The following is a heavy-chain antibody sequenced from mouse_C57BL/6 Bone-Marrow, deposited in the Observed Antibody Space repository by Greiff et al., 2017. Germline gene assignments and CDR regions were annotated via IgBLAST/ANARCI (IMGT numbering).Heavy chain of an antibody. V-gene: IGHV10-3*01. CDR1: GFTFNTYA. CDR2: IRRKSSNYAT. D-gene: IGHD3-1*01. CDR3: VRGGYLTYYLDY. J-gene: IGHJ2*01. Sequence: EVKLVESGGGLVQPKGSLKLSCAASGFTFNTYAMHWVRQAPGTGLEWVARIRRKSSNYATYYADSVKDRITISRDDSQSMLYLKMNNLKTEDTAMYYCVRGGYLTYYLDYWAKGTTLTVSS.